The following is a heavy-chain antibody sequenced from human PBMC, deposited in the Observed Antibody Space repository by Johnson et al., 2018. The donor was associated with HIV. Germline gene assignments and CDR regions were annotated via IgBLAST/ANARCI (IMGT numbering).Heavy chain of an antibody. CDR1: GFTFSDYY. CDR3: ARAPEVRGVDAVDI. D-gene: IGHD3-10*01. J-gene: IGHJ3*02. V-gene: IGHV3-11*04. Sequence: QVQLVESGGGLVNPGGSLRLSCAASGFTFSDYYMSWIRQAPGKGLEWVSYISSSGNTMYYADSVKGRFTISRDNAKNSLYLQMNILRAEDTAVYYCARAPEVRGVDAVDIWGQGTMVTVSS. CDR2: ISSSGNTM.